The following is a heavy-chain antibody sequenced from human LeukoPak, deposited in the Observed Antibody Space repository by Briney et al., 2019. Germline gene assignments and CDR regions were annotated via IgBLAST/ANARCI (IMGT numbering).Heavy chain of an antibody. J-gene: IGHJ4*02. CDR1: GGTFSSYA. D-gene: IGHD3-22*01. CDR2: IIPIFGTA. CDR3: ARAYYYDSSGYGFDY. Sequence: SVTVSCKASGGTFSSYAISWVRQAPGQGLEWMGGIIPIFGTANYAQKFQGRVTITADESTSTAYMELSSLRSEDTAVYYCARAYYYDSSGYGFDYWGQGTLVTVSS. V-gene: IGHV1-69*01.